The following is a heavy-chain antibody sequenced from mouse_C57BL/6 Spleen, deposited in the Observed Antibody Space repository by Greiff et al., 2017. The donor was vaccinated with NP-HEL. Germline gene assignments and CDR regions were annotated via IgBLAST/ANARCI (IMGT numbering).Heavy chain of an antibody. J-gene: IGHJ3*01. Sequence: VQLQESGAELVRPGASVTLSCKASGYTFTDYEMHWVKQTPVHGLEWIGAIDPETGGTAYNQKFKGKAILTADKSSSTAYMELRSLTSEDSAVYYCTRSPYYGSSSFAYWGQGTLVTVSA. V-gene: IGHV1-15*01. CDR2: IDPETGGT. D-gene: IGHD1-1*01. CDR1: GYTFTDYE. CDR3: TRSPYYGSSSFAY.